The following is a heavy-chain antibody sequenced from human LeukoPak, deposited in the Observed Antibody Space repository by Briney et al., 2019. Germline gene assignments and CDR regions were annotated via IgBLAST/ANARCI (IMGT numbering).Heavy chain of an antibody. CDR3: ARLWSNYGNSFDS. CDR2: IYSSGVT. J-gene: IGHJ4*02. D-gene: IGHD4-17*01. Sequence: GGSLRLSCAASGFTVSTNYMTWVRQAPGKGPEWVAVIYSSGVTYYADSVKGRFTISRDNSKNTVNLQMTSLRAEDTAVYYCARLWSNYGNSFDSWGQGTLVTVAS. V-gene: IGHV3-66*01. CDR1: GFTVSTNY.